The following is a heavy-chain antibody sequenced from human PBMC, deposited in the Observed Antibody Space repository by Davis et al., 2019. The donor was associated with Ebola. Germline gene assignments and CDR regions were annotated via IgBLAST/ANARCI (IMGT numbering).Heavy chain of an antibody. J-gene: IGHJ5*02. V-gene: IGHV5-51*01. CDR1: GYSFTSYW. CDR2: IYPGDSDT. CDR3: ARRGGYCTGGVCYTGEWFDP. Sequence: GESLKISCKGSGYSFTSYWIGWVRQMPGKGLEWMGIIYPGDSDTRYSPSFQGQVTISADKSIITAYLQLSSLKASDTAMYYCARRGGYCTGGVCYTGEWFDPWGQGTLVTVSS. D-gene: IGHD2-8*02.